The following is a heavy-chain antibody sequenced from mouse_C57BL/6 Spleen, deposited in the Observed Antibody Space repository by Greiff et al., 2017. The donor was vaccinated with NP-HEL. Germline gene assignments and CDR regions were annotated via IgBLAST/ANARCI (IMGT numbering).Heavy chain of an antibody. V-gene: IGHV1-4*01. D-gene: IGHD1-1*01. CDR3: ARGATVVAPDY. CDR1: GYTFTSYT. Sequence: QVQLQQSGAELARPGASVKMSCKASGYTFTSYTMHWVKQRPGQGLEWIGYINPSSGYTKYNQKFKDKATLTADKSSSTAYMQLSSLTSEDSAVYYCARGATVVAPDYWGQGTTLTVSS. CDR2: INPSSGYT. J-gene: IGHJ2*01.